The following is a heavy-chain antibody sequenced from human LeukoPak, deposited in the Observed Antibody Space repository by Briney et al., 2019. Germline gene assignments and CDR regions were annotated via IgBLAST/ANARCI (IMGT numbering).Heavy chain of an antibody. J-gene: IGHJ4*02. V-gene: IGHV3-21*01. CDR3: ARDVEGSGNYGFDW. CDR2: ISTSSTYR. D-gene: IGHD3-10*01. CDR1: GFTFSSYS. Sequence: GGSLRLSCAASGFTFSSYSMSWVRQAPGKGLEWVSGISTSSTYRLYADSVKGRFTISRDNAKSSLYLEMNSLRAEDTAVYYCARDVEGSGNYGFDWWGQGILVTVSS.